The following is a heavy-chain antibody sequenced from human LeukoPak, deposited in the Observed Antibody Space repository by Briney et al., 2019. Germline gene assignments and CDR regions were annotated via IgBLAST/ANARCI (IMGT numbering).Heavy chain of an antibody. D-gene: IGHD3-10*01. J-gene: IGHJ4*02. Sequence: PGGSLRLSCAASGFTFSSYGMSWVRQAPGKGLEWVSAISGSGGSTYYADSVKGRFTISRDNSKNTLYLQMNSLRAEDTAVYYCAKDPRLLWFGELLYLPIDFDYWGQGTLVTVSS. V-gene: IGHV3-23*01. CDR1: GFTFSSYG. CDR3: AKDPRLLWFGELLYLPIDFDY. CDR2: ISGSGGST.